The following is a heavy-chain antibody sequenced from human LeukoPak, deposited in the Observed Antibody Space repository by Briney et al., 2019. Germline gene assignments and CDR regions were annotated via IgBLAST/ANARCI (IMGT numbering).Heavy chain of an antibody. V-gene: IGHV4-39*01. D-gene: IGHD1-26*01. J-gene: IGHJ3*02. CDR2: MYYSGST. CDR1: GGSISSSRYY. Sequence: KPSETLSLTCTVSGGSISSSRYYWGWIRQPPGKGLEWIGSMYYSGSTYYNPSLKSRVTISVDTSKNQFSLKLSSVTAADTAVYYCARQSAELIDAFDIWGQGTMVTVSS. CDR3: ARQSAELIDAFDI.